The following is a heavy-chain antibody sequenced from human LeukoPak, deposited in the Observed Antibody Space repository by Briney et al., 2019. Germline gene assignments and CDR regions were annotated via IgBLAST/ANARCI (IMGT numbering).Heavy chain of an antibody. CDR2: IGGRTGIT. D-gene: IGHD3-3*01. Sequence: SDTLTLTCTISGWTLRDYYWSWIRQPPGKGLEWIGWIGGRTGITNYNPYLKSRAALTLDTSDNHFSLTLHSLTAADTAVYYCARVPLRFLEPFDYWGQGTLVTVSS. V-gene: IGHV4-34*01. CDR3: ARVPLRFLEPFDY. J-gene: IGHJ4*02. CDR1: GWTLRDYY.